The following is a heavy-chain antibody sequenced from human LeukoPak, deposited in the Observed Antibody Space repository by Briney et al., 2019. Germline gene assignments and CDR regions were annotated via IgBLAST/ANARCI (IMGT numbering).Heavy chain of an antibody. CDR3: ASGSSSYFDY. CDR1: GYTFTSYG. CDR2: ISAYNGNT. D-gene: IGHD6-13*01. V-gene: IGHV1-18*01. Sequence: ASVKVSCKASGYTFTSYGISWVRQAPGQGLEWMGWISAYNGNTNYAQKLQGRVTITTDESTSTAYMELSSLRSEDTAVYYCASGSSSYFDYWGQGTLVTVSS. J-gene: IGHJ4*02.